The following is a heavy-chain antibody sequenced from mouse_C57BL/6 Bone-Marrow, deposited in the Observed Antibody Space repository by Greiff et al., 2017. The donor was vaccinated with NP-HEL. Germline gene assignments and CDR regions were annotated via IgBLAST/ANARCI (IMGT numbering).Heavy chain of an antibody. V-gene: IGHV14-4*01. J-gene: IGHJ2*01. D-gene: IGHD4-1*01. CDR3: TNWGGLDY. CDR1: GFNIKDDY. CDR2: IDPANGDT. Sequence: VQLQQSGAELVRPGASVKLSCTASGFNIKDDYMHWVKQRPEQGLEWIGWIDPANGDTEYASKFQGKATITADTSSNTAYLQLSSLTSEDTAVYYCTNWGGLDYWGQGTTLTVSS.